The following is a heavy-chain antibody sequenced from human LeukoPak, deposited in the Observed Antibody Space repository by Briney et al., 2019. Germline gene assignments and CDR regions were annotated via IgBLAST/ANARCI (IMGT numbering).Heavy chain of an antibody. CDR1: GYSFTSYW. CDR2: IYPGDSDT. V-gene: IGHV5-51*01. Sequence: GESLKISCKGSGYSFTSYWIGWVRQMPGKGLEWMGIIYPGDSDTRYSPSFQGQVTISADKSISTAYLQWSSLKASDTAMYYCARLFGVRYDSSAYNSKPNWFDPWGQGTLVTVSS. CDR3: ARLFGVRYDSSAYNSKPNWFDP. D-gene: IGHD3-22*01. J-gene: IGHJ5*02.